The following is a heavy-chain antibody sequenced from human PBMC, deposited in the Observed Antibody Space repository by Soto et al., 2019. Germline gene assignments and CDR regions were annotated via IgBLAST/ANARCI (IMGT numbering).Heavy chain of an antibody. CDR3: ARGSNSGSSWSKFDQ. V-gene: IGHV1-2*02. J-gene: IGHJ4*02. CDR2: INPNTGGT. CDR1: GHTFTGDY. D-gene: IGHD3-10*01. Sequence: GVSVKVSCKASGHTFTGDYIHWVRQAPGQGLEWVGWINPNTGGTNYVQKLQDRVTMTRDTSISTAYMELSSLRSDDTAVYFCARGSNSGSSWSKFDQWGQGTLVTVSS.